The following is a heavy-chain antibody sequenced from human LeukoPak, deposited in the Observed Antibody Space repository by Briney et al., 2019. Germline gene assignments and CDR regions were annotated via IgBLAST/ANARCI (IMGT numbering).Heavy chain of an antibody. J-gene: IGHJ4*02. CDR2: IIPIFGTA. Sequence: ASVKVSCKASGGTFSSYAISWVRQAPGQGLEWMGGIIPIFGTANYAQKLQGRVTITADKSTSTAYMELSSLRSEDTAVYYCAGGHYDILTGLDYWGQGTLVTASS. CDR3: AGGHYDILTGLDY. V-gene: IGHV1-69*06. D-gene: IGHD3-9*01. CDR1: GGTFSSYA.